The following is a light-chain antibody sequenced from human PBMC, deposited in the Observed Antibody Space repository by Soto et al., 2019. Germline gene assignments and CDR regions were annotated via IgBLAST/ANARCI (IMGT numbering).Light chain of an antibody. Sequence: QAVVTQEPSVSVSPGETVTLTCGLSSGSVSTGYYPTWYQQTPGQAPRTLIYSTNTRSSGVPNRFSGSLLGDKAALTITGAQAHDEADYYCVLYMGSGIWVFGGGTKLTVL. CDR1: SGSVSTGYY. CDR3: VLYMGSGIWV. V-gene: IGLV8-61*01. J-gene: IGLJ3*02. CDR2: STN.